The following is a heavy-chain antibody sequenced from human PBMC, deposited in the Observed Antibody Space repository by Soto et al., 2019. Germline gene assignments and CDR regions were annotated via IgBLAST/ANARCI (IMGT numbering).Heavy chain of an antibody. J-gene: IGHJ4*02. Sequence: SETLSLTCAVYGGSFSGYYWSWIRQPPGKGLEWIGEINHSGSTNYNPSLKSRVTISVDTSKNQFSLKLSSVTAADTAVYYCSRGAPETFYHGSGTPRRGYRFDYWGQGTLVTVS. CDR2: INHSGST. D-gene: IGHD3-10*01. V-gene: IGHV4-34*01. CDR1: GGSFSGYY. CDR3: SRGAPETFYHGSGTPRRGYRFDY.